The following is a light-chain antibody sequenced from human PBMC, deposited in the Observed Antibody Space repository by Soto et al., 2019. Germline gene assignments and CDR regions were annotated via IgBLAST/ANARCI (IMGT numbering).Light chain of an antibody. CDR1: QSVSSY. CDR2: DAS. J-gene: IGKJ3*01. Sequence: EIVLTQSPATLSSSPGERATLSCRASQSVSSYLAWYQQKPGQAPRLLIYDASNRATGIPARFSGSGSGTDFTLTISSLEPEDFAVYYCQQRSNFGPGTKVDIK. V-gene: IGKV3-11*01. CDR3: QQRSN.